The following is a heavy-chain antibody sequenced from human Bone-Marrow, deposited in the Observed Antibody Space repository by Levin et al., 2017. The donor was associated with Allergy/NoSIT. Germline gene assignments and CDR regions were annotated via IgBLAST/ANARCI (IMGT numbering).Heavy chain of an antibody. CDR1: GFTFTHYW. V-gene: IGHV3-74*01. Sequence: GGSLRLSCVASGFTFTHYWMHWVRQAPGKGLVWVSRINSDGTSTSYADSVKGRFTISRDNSKNALYLQMNSLRAEDTAIYYCAKERERAFFDYWGQGTLVTVSS. CDR2: INSDGTST. D-gene: IGHD1-1*01. J-gene: IGHJ4*02. CDR3: AKERERAFFDY.